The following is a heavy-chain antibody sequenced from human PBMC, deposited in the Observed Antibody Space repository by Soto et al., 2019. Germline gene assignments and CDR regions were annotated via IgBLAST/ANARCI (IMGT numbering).Heavy chain of an antibody. D-gene: IGHD1-20*01. Sequence: GGSLRLSCAASGFTFSSYGMHWVRQAPGKGLEWVAVIWYDGSNKYYADSVKGRFTISRDNSKNTLYLQMNSLRAEDTAVYYCARAEIDAVGIYDYWGQGTLVTVSS. V-gene: IGHV3-33*01. J-gene: IGHJ4*02. CDR2: IWYDGSNK. CDR1: GFTFSSYG. CDR3: ARAEIDAVGIYDY.